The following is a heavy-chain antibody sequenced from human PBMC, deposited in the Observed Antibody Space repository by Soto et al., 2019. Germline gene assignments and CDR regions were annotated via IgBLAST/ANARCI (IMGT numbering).Heavy chain of an antibody. Sequence: EVQLVESGGGLVKPGGSLRLSCAASGFTFSSYSMNWVRQAPGKGLEWVSAISSSSSYIDYADSVKGRFTIYRDNSKNSRYLQMNRLRAADTYVYYCARVRGAAGTASVKYAGMDVWGHGTMVTVSS. J-gene: IGHJ6*02. CDR2: ISSSSSYI. D-gene: IGHD6-13*01. V-gene: IGHV3-21*01. CDR3: ARVRGAAGTASVKYAGMDV. CDR1: GFTFSSYS.